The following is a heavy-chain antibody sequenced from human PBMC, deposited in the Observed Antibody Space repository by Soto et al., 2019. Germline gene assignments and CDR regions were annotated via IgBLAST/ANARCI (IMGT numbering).Heavy chain of an antibody. CDR3: AKDLGYSSSWYPNCIDV. Sequence: PGGSMRPSCAASGFTFSSNAMSWDRQTPGKGVELDSASSGSSGSQNYADSVKGRFTISRDNAKNTLYLQMNSLRAEDSAVYYCAKDLGYSSSWYPNCIDVWGQGTLVTVSS. CDR2: SSGSSGSQ. V-gene: IGHV3-23*01. D-gene: IGHD6-13*01. J-gene: IGHJ4*01. CDR1: GFTFSSNA.